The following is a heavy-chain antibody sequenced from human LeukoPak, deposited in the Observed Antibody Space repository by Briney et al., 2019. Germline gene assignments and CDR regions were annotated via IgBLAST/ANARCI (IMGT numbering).Heavy chain of an antibody. Sequence: GGSLRLSCAASGFTFSSYAMSWVRQAPGKGLEWVSAISGSGGSTYYADSVKGRFTISRDNSKNTLYLQMNSLRAEDTAVYYCARTPYDSYYYYYMDVWGKGTTVTVSS. V-gene: IGHV3-23*01. CDR2: ISGSGGST. CDR1: GFTFSSYA. CDR3: ARTPYDSYYYYYMDV. J-gene: IGHJ6*03. D-gene: IGHD5-12*01.